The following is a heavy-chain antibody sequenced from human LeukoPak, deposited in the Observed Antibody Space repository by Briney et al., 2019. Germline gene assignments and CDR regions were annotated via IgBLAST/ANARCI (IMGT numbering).Heavy chain of an antibody. CDR3: VRGGPSTWS. CDR1: GFTFSNYW. D-gene: IGHD2-15*01. V-gene: IGHV3-7*01. CDR2: IKQDGSEK. J-gene: IGHJ5*02. Sequence: GGSLRLSCAASGFTFSNYWMSWVRQAPGKGLEWVANIKQDGSEKNYVDSVKGRFAISRDDAKNTVYLQMNNLRAEDTAVYYCVRGGPSTWSWGQGTLVTVSS.